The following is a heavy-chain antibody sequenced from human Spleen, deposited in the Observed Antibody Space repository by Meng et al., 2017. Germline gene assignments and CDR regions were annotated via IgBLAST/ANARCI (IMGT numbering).Heavy chain of an antibody. V-gene: IGHV3-23*01. CDR1: GFIFSNYD. CDR2: ISSTGGAT. D-gene: IGHD4-11*01. J-gene: IGHJ4*02. CDR3: VPRTTYFDS. Sequence: EVQLLESGGGLVQPGGSLRLSCAASGFIFSNYDMGWVRQAPGKGLEWVSAISSTGGATYYADSVKGRLTISRDNSKNTLYLQMNSLRAEDTAVYYCVPRTTYFDSWGLGTLVTVSS.